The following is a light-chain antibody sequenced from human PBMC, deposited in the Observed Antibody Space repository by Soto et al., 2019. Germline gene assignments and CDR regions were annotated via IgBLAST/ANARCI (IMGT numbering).Light chain of an antibody. Sequence: QSALTQPASVSGSPGHSITISCTGTGSDVGGYNYVSWYQQHPRKAPKLMIYEVSNRPSGVSNRFSGSKSGNTASLTISGLQAEDEADYYCSSYTSSSSLKWVFGGGTKLTVL. CDR3: SSYTSSSSLKWV. V-gene: IGLV2-14*01. CDR1: GSDVGGYNY. J-gene: IGLJ3*02. CDR2: EVS.